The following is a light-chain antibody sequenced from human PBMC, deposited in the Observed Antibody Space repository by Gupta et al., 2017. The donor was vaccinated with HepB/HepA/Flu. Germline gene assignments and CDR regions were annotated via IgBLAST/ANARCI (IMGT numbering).Light chain of an antibody. J-gene: IGLJ3*02. CDR2: DVT. Sequence: QSALTQPASVSGSPGQSITISCPATSSDVGAYNYVSWYQQHPGKAPKLLIYDVTNRPAGIANRFSGSKSGNTASLTISGLQAEDEADYYGSSFADTTLIVFGGGTKVTVL. CDR3: SSFADTTLIV. V-gene: IGLV2-14*01. CDR1: SSDVGAYNY.